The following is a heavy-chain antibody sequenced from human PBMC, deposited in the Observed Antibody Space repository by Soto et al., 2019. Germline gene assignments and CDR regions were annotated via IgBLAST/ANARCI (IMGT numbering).Heavy chain of an antibody. CDR1: GGSFSGYY. D-gene: IGHD3-9*01. J-gene: IGHJ4*02. V-gene: IGHV4-34*01. CDR2: INHSGST. CDR3: ARRNHFRYDIDY. Sequence: SETLSLTCAVYGGSFSGYYWSWIRQPPGKGLEWIGEINHSGSTNYNPSLKSRVTISVDTSKNQFSLKLSSVTAADTAVYYCARRNHFRYDIDYWGQGTLVTVS.